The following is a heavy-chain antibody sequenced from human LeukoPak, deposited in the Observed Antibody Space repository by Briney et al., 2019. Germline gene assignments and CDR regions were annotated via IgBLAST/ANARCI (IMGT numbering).Heavy chain of an antibody. CDR1: GGSLSSYY. CDR3: ARGVGGYGGNDDDY. D-gene: IGHD4-23*01. V-gene: IGHV4-59*01. J-gene: IGHJ4*02. Sequence: SETLSLTCTVSGGSLSSYYWSWIRQPPGKGLEWIGYIYYSGSTNYNPSLKSRVTISVDTSKNQFSLKLSSVTAADTAVYYCARGVGGYGGNDDDYWGQGTLVTVSS. CDR2: IYYSGST.